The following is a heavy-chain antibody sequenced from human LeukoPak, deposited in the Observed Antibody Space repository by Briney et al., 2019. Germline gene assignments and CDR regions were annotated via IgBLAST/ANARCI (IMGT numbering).Heavy chain of an antibody. CDR2: IFYSGST. CDR1: GFTFDDYG. J-gene: IGHJ3*02. CDR3: AKSNGYGLVDI. V-gene: IGHV4-34*12. Sequence: KAWGSLRLSCAASGFTFDDYGMSWVRQPPGKGLEWIGNIFYSGSTYYSPSLRSRVTISLDTSRNQFSLKLNSVTAADTAVYYCAKSNGYGLVDIWGQGTMVTVSS. D-gene: IGHD3-10*01.